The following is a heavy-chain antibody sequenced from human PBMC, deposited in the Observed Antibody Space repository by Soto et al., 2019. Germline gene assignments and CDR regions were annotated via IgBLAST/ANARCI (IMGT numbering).Heavy chain of an antibody. D-gene: IGHD5-12*01. CDR3: AKVGGGSGYAKLDY. V-gene: IGHV3-30*18. J-gene: IGHJ4*02. Sequence: GGSLRLSCAASGFTFSSYGMHWVRQAPGKGLEWMAVISYDGSNKYYADSVKGRFTISRDNSKNTLYLQMNSLRAEDTAVYYCAKVGGGSGYAKLDYWGQGTLVTVSS. CDR2: ISYDGSNK. CDR1: GFTFSSYG.